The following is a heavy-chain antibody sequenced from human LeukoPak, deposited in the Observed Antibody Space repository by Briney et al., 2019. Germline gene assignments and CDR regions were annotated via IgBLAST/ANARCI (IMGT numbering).Heavy chain of an antibody. V-gene: IGHV4-39*07. CDR1: GGSISSSRYY. CDR3: ARGGDYKWMGMDV. Sequence: PSETLSLTCTVSGGSISSSRYYWGWIRQPPGKGLEWIGSIHHSGSTNYNPSLKSRVTISVDTSKNQFSLKLSSVTAADTAVYYCARGGDYKWMGMDVWGQGTTVTVSS. D-gene: IGHD1-1*01. J-gene: IGHJ6*02. CDR2: IHHSGST.